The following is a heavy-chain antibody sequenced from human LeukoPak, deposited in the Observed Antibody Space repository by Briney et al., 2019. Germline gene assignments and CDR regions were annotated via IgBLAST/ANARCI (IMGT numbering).Heavy chain of an antibody. J-gene: IGHJ4*02. V-gene: IGHV3-23*01. D-gene: IGHD3-16*02. CDR1: GFTFGTYA. CDR3: ATAPGRSYRLFDY. Sequence: GGSLRLSCAASGFTFGTYAMSWVRQAPGKGLEWVSAISGSSDYTFYADSVKGRFTISRDNSKNTLYLQMSSLGAEDTAVYDCATAPGRSYRLFDYWGQGTLVTVSS. CDR2: ISGSSDYT.